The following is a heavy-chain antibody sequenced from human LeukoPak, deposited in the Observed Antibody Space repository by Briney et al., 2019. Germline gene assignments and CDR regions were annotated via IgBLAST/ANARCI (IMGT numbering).Heavy chain of an antibody. D-gene: IGHD3-3*01. CDR3: ARDLGAPGYYFDY. V-gene: IGHV1-69*13. Sequence: SVKVSCKASGGTFSSYAISWVRQAPGQGLEWMGGIIPIFGTANYAQKFQGRVTITADESTSTAYMELSSLRSEDTAVYYCARDLGAPGYYFDYWGQGTLVTVSS. CDR1: GGTFSSYA. CDR2: IIPIFGTA. J-gene: IGHJ4*02.